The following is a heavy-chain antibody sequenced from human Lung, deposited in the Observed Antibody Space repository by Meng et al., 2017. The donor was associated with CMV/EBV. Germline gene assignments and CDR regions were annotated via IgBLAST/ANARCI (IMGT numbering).Heavy chain of an antibody. CDR2: ISGSGQDT. J-gene: IGHJ4*02. CDR3: ARDLQTFCGSPGCYDGFPH. CDR1: GFTFMPYN. Sequence: GESXKISXAASGFTFMPYNMNWVRQAPGKGLEWVSSISGSGQDTYYADSLRGRFTVSRDNRRKALYLQMDALRVEDTAVYYCARDLQTFCGSPGCYDGFPHWGQGTLVTVSS. V-gene: IGHV3-21*01. D-gene: IGHD2-2*01.